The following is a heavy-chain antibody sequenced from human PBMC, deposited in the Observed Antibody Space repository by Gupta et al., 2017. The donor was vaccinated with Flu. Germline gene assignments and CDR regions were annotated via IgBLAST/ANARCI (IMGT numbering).Heavy chain of an antibody. CDR3: TRLNFYDGSGYYNDF. CDR1: GITLSDHH. CDR2: SKNRATSYTT. Sequence: EVQLVESGGGLVQPGGSLRLSCVVSGITLSDHHLDWVRQAPGKGLEWIGRSKNRATSYTTVYAASVEGRFTFSRDDSKNSVNLQMNSLKTEDTAVYYCTRLNFYDGSGYYNDFWGQGTLVAVSS. V-gene: IGHV3-72*01. J-gene: IGHJ4*02. D-gene: IGHD3-22*01.